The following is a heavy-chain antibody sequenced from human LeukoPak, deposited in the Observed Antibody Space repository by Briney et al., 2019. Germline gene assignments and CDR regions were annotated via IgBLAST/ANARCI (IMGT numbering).Heavy chain of an antibody. CDR3: ARRASLWSGLSDAFDI. D-gene: IGHD3-3*01. CDR1: GGSFSGYY. CDR2: INHSGST. V-gene: IGHV4-34*01. J-gene: IGHJ3*02. Sequence: SETLSLTCAVYGGSFSGYYWSWIRQPPGKGLEWIGEINHSGSTNYNPSLESRVTISVDTSKNQFSLKLSSVTAADTAVYYCARRASLWSGLSDAFDIWGQGTMVTVSS.